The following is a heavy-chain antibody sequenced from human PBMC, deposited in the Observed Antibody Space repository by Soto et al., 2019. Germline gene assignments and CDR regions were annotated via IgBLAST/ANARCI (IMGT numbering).Heavy chain of an antibody. J-gene: IGHJ6*02. Sequence: VASVKVSCKASGYTFTGYYMHWVRQAPGQGLEWMGWINPNSGGTNYAQKFQGRVTMTRDTSISTAYMELSRLRSDGTAVYYCARDLGIAVADYYYYGMDVWGQGTTVTVS. CDR3: ARDLGIAVADYYYYGMDV. CDR2: INPNSGGT. V-gene: IGHV1-2*02. D-gene: IGHD6-19*01. CDR1: GYTFTGYY.